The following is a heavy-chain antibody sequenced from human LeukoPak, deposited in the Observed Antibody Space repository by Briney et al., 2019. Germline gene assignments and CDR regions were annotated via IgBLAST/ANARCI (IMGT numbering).Heavy chain of an antibody. D-gene: IGHD1-1*01. J-gene: IGHJ6*03. CDR1: LGSLSSYY. V-gene: IGHV4-4*09. Sequence: SEGLSDTRTDPLGSLSSYYCSWMRQPPGRGGGWIGHIYTRGSTNHNPSLKSRVTISVDTTKTQFSLKLSSVTAADTAVYYCTRVQLERRCLYYYIDIWGKGTTGTVSS. CDR3: TRVQLERRCLYYYIDI. CDR2: IYTRGST.